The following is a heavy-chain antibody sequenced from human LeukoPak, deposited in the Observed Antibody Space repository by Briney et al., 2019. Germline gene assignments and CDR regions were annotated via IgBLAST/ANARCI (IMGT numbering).Heavy chain of an antibody. CDR1: GLTFRRYG. D-gene: IGHD3-22*01. V-gene: IGHV3-30*02. J-gene: IGHJ4*02. CDR3: AAPQSYYYDSSGYYYALDY. CDR2: IESDESIR. Sequence: GGSLRLSCAASGLTFRRYGMHWVRQTPGKGLEWVAFIESDESIRQYADLVKGRFTISRDNSKNTLYLQMNSLRAEDTAVYYCAAPQSYYYDSSGYYYALDYWGQGTLVTVSS.